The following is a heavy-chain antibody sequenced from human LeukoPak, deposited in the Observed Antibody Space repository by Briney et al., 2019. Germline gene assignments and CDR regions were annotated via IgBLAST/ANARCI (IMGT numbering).Heavy chain of an antibody. CDR3: ARCIFRYYDSSGPNWFDP. V-gene: IGHV4-39*07. CDR2: IYYSGST. J-gene: IGHJ5*02. CDR1: GGSISSGSYY. Sequence: SSETLSLTCTVSGGSISSGSYYWSWIRQPAGKGLEWIGSIYYSGSTYYNPSLKSRVTISVDTSKNQFSLKLSSVTAADTAVYCCARCIFRYYDSSGPNWFDPWGQGTLVTVSS. D-gene: IGHD3-22*01.